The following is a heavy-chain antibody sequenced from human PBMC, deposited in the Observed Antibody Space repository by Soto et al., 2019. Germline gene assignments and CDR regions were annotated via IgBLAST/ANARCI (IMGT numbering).Heavy chain of an antibody. J-gene: IGHJ4*02. CDR1: GFTFSSYG. CDR3: AKMGPGSYFLDY. V-gene: IGHV3-30*18. CDR2: ISYDGSNK. D-gene: IGHD1-26*01. Sequence: QSGGSLRLSCAASGFTFSSYGMHWVRQAPGKGLEWVAVISYDGSNKYYADSVKGRFTISRDNSKNTLYLQMNSLRAEDTAVYYCAKMGPGSYFLDYWGQGTPVTVSS.